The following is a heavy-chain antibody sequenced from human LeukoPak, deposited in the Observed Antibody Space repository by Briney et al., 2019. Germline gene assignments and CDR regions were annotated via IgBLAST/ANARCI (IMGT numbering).Heavy chain of an antibody. V-gene: IGHV4-30-2*01. Sequence: PSETLSLTCTVSGGSISSGGYYWSWIRQPPGKGLEWIGYIYHSGSTYYNPSLKSRVTISVDRSKNQFSLKLSSVTAADTAVYYCARAKIGGIYYYYMDVWGKGTTVTVSS. CDR3: ARAKIGGIYYYYMDV. CDR1: GGSISSGGYY. D-gene: IGHD3-10*01. J-gene: IGHJ6*03. CDR2: IYHSGST.